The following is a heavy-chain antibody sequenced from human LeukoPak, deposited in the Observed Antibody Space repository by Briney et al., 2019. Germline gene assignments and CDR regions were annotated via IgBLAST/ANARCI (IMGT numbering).Heavy chain of an antibody. CDR1: GFTFSSYE. Sequence: GGSLRLSCAASGFTFSSYEMNWVRQAPGKGLEWVSYISSSGSTIYYADSVKGRFTISRDNAKNSLYLQMNSLRDEDTAVYYCAREQYYYGSGSYYTHYYFDYWGQGTLVTVSS. CDR2: ISSSGSTI. V-gene: IGHV3-48*03. D-gene: IGHD3-10*01. J-gene: IGHJ4*02. CDR3: AREQYYYGSGSYYTHYYFDY.